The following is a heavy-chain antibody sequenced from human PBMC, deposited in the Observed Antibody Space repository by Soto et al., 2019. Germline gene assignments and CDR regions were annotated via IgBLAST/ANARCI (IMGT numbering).Heavy chain of an antibody. CDR2: INPSGGST. CDR1: GYTFTSYY. V-gene: IGHV1-46*01. Sequence: ASVKVSCKASGYTFTSYYMHWVRQAPGQGLEWMGIINPSGGSTSYAQKFQGRVTMTRDTSTSTVYMELSSLRSEDTAVYYCASPLGYYYYGMDVWGQGTTVTSP. CDR3: ASPLGYYYYGMDV. J-gene: IGHJ6*02. D-gene: IGHD3-16*01.